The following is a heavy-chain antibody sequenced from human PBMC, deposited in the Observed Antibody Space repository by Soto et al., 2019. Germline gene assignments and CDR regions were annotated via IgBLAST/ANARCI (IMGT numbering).Heavy chain of an antibody. D-gene: IGHD3-22*01. Sequence: QVQLVQSGAEVKKPGSSVKVSCKASGGTFSSYAISWVRQAPGQGLEWMGGIIPIFGTANYAQMFQGRVTITADKSTSTAYMELSSLRSEDTAVYYCARAPFGNTMIGSTRDYFDYWGQGTLVSVSS. CDR2: IIPIFGTA. CDR1: GGTFSSYA. V-gene: IGHV1-69*06. J-gene: IGHJ4*02. CDR3: ARAPFGNTMIGSTRDYFDY.